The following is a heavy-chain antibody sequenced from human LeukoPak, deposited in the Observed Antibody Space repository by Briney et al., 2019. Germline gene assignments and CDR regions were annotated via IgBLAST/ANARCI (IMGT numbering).Heavy chain of an antibody. CDR1: GFIVNDHA. CDR3: SKDIPAGGLDV. D-gene: IGHD1-14*01. CDR2: VFWNGVDK. Sequence: GGSLRLSCAASGFIVNDHAMHWVRRSPGKGLEWVAGVFWNGVDKGYADSVKGRFTIFRDNAKNSMYLQMNSLRIEDTALYYCSKDIPAGGLDVWGPGTPVTVSS. V-gene: IGHV3-9*01. J-gene: IGHJ6*02.